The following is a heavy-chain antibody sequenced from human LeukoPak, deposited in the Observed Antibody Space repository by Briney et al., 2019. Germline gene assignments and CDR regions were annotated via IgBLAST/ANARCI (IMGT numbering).Heavy chain of an antibody. Sequence: PGGSLRLSCAASGFTFSSYAMHWARQAPGKGLEYVSVISDNGSNTYYANSVKGRFTISRDNSKNTLYLQMGSLRAEDMAVYYCARSQGYSYDYWGQGTLVTVSS. D-gene: IGHD5-18*01. V-gene: IGHV3-64*01. CDR1: GFTFSSYA. CDR2: ISDNGSNT. CDR3: ARSQGYSYDY. J-gene: IGHJ4*02.